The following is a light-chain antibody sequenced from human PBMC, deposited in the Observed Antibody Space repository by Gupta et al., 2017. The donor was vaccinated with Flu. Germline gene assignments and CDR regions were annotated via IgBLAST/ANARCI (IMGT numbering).Light chain of an antibody. CDR2: QDM. CDR1: KLGDKY. Sequence: SSTVPQPPSVSVSPGQTASITCSGDKLGDKYTSWYQQKPGQSPVVVIFQDMKRPSGIPARFAGSNSGNTATPTSSGAQTVDEGDYYCQTWDSTNVVFGGGTKLTVL. V-gene: IGLV3-1*01. CDR3: QTWDSTNVV. J-gene: IGLJ2*01.